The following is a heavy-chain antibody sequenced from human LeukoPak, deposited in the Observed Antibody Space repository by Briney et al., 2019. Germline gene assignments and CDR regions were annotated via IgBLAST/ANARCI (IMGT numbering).Heavy chain of an antibody. CDR3: GAAYSGSSPFDY. D-gene: IGHD1-26*01. Sequence: GGSLRLSCAASGFTFSDYYMSWIRQAPGKGLEWVSYISGSGGHTTSADSVQGRFTISRDNAKNSLFLQMNSLRAEDTAVYYCGAAYSGSSPFDYWGQGTLVTVSS. J-gene: IGHJ4*02. CDR2: ISGSGGHT. CDR1: GFTFSDYY. V-gene: IGHV3-11*06.